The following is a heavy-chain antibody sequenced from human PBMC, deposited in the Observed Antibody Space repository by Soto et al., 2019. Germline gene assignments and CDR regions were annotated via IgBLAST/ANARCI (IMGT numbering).Heavy chain of an antibody. CDR1: GGSISSGGYY. J-gene: IGHJ5*02. V-gene: IGHV4-31*03. CDR3: ARDQVLSYYDRSGYSRLNWFDP. D-gene: IGHD3-22*01. CDR2: IYYSGST. Sequence: QVQLQESGPGLVKPSQTLSLTCTVSGGSISSGGYYWSWIRQHPGKGLEWIGYIYYSGSTYYNPSLKSRVTISVDTSKNQFSLKLSSVTAADTAVYYCARDQVLSYYDRSGYSRLNWFDPWGQGTLVTVSS.